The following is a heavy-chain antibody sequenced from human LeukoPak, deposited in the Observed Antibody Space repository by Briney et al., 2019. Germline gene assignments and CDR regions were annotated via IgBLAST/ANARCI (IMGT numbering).Heavy chain of an antibody. CDR1: GYTFTSYD. CDR3: AREMWRYYYGSGEGWFDP. Sequence: GASVKVSCKASGYTFTSYDINWVRQATGQGLEWMGWMNPNSGNTGYAQKFQGRVTITRNTSISTAYMELSGLRSEDTAVYYCAREMWRYYYGSGEGWFDPWGQGTLVTVSS. V-gene: IGHV1-8*03. D-gene: IGHD3-10*01. J-gene: IGHJ5*02. CDR2: MNPNSGNT.